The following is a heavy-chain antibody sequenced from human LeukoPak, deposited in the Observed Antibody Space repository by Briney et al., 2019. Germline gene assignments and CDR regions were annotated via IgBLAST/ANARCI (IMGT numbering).Heavy chain of an antibody. Sequence: KPSETLSLTCAVSGYSISSGYYWGWIRQPPGKGLEWIGSIYHSGSTYYNPSLKSRVTISVDTSKNQFSLKLSSVTAADTAVYYCARVSMVRGVIDDFDYWGQGTLVTVSS. CDR1: GYSISSGYY. D-gene: IGHD3-10*01. J-gene: IGHJ4*02. CDR2: IYHSGST. V-gene: IGHV4-38-2*01. CDR3: ARVSMVRGVIDDFDY.